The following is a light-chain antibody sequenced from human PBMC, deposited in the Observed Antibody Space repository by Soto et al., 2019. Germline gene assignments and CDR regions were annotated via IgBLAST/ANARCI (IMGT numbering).Light chain of an antibody. CDR3: QQYNNWPPLT. J-gene: IGKJ4*01. CDR2: GAS. CDR1: QSVSSN. Sequence: EIVMTQSPATLSVSPGERATLSCRASQSVSSNLAWYQQKPGQAPMLLISGASTRATGIPARFSGSGSGTEFTLTISSLQSEDFAVYYCQQYNNWPPLTVGGGTKVEIK. V-gene: IGKV3-15*01.